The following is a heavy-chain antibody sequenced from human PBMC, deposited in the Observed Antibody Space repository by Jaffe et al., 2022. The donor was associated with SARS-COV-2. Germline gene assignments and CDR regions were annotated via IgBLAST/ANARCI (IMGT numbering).Heavy chain of an antibody. J-gene: IGHJ3*02. D-gene: IGHD6-13*01. Sequence: QLQLQESGPGLVKPSETLSLTCSVSGSSIRSSSYYWGWIRQPPGKGLEWIGSTYYSGSTYYKPSLKSRVTISVDTSRNQFSLKMSSVTAADTAVYYCARGSLAAAVDAFDIWGQGTMVTVSS. CDR3: ARGSLAAAVDAFDI. CDR2: TYYSGST. CDR1: GSSIRSSSYY. V-gene: IGHV4-39*01.